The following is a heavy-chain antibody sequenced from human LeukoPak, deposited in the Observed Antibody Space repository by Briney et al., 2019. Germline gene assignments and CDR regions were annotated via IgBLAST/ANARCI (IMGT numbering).Heavy chain of an antibody. J-gene: IGHJ6*02. V-gene: IGHV4-59*12. CDR1: GGSISSYY. Sequence: PSETLSLTCTVSGGSISSYYWSWIRQPPGKGLERIGYIYYSGSTNYNPSLKSRVTISADTSKNQFSLKLSSVTAADTAVYYCARDSYYYGMDVWGQGTTVTVSS. CDR3: ARDSYYYGMDV. CDR2: IYYSGST.